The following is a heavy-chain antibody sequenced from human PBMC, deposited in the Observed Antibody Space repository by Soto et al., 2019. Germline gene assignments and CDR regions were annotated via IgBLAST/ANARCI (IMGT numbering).Heavy chain of an antibody. V-gene: IGHV3-23*01. CDR2: ISGSGSNP. D-gene: IGHD4-17*01. J-gene: IGHJ4*02. CDR3: XXXXXMTIRDGFDH. CDR1: GFTFSSYA. Sequence: EVQVLESGGGLVQPGGSLRLSCAASGFTFSSYAMSWVRQAPGQGLEWVSAISGSGSNPYYADSVKGRFTISRDNSKNTLYXXXXXXXXXXTXXXXXXXXXXMTIRDGFDHWGQGTLVTVSS.